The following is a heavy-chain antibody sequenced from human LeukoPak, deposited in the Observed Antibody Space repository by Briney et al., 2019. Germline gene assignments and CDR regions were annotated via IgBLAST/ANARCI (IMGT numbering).Heavy chain of an antibody. D-gene: IGHD3-10*01. CDR2: ISSSGSTI. Sequence: PGGSLRLSCAASGFTFSDYYMSWIRQAPGKGLEWVSYISSSGSTIYYAGSVKGRFTISRDNAKNSLYLQMNSLRAEDTAVYYCARYLWFGEPALNWFDPWGQGTLATVSS. CDR3: ARYLWFGEPALNWFDP. CDR1: GFTFSDYY. V-gene: IGHV3-11*01. J-gene: IGHJ5*02.